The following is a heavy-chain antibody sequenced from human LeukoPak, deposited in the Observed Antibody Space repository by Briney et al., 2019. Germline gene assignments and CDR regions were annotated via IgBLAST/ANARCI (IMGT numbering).Heavy chain of an antibody. CDR2: INAGNGNT. Sequence: ASVKVSCKASGYTFTSYAMHWVRQAPGQRLEWMGWINAGNGNTKYSQKFQGRVTITRDTSASTAYMELRSLRSDDTAVYYCARDRAGIVGASTTFDYWGQGTLVTVSS. D-gene: IGHD1-26*01. CDR3: ARDRAGIVGASTTFDY. CDR1: GYTFTSYA. V-gene: IGHV1-3*01. J-gene: IGHJ4*02.